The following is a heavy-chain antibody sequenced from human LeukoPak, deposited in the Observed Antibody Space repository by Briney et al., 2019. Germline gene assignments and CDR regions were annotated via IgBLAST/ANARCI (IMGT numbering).Heavy chain of an antibody. J-gene: IGHJ4*02. Sequence: SETLSLTCAVYGGSFSGYYWSWIRQPSGKGLEWIGEINHSGSTNYNPSLKSRVTISVDTSKNQFSLKLSSVTAADTAVYYCASSSGYYFGPIYFDYWGQGTLVTVSS. V-gene: IGHV4-34*01. CDR1: GGSFSGYY. CDR3: ASSSGYYFGPIYFDY. D-gene: IGHD3-22*01. CDR2: INHSGST.